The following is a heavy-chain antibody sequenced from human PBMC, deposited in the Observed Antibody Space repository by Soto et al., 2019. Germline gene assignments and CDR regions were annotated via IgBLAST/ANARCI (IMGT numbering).Heavy chain of an antibody. J-gene: IGHJ6*02. Sequence: QVQLAQSGAEVKKPGASVKVSCKASGYTFTSYGISWVRQAPGQGLEWMGWISAYNGNTNYAQKLQGRVTMTTDTSTSTAYMELRSLRSDDTAVYYCARAPDYYGSGRNYGMDVWGQGTTVTVSS. CDR2: ISAYNGNT. V-gene: IGHV1-18*01. CDR1: GYTFTSYG. CDR3: ARAPDYYGSGRNYGMDV. D-gene: IGHD3-10*01.